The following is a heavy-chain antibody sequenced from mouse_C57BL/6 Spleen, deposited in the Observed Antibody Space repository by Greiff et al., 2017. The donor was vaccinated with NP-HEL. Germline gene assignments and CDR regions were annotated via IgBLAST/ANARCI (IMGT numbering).Heavy chain of an antibody. Sequence: EVKLMESGEGLVKPGGSLKLSCAASGFTFSSYAMSWVRQTPEKRLEWVAYISSGGDYSYYADTVKGRFTISRDNARNTLYLQMGSLKSEDTAMYYCTRDPYGSSYFDYWGQGTTLTVSS. V-gene: IGHV5-9-1*02. CDR2: ISSGGDYS. CDR1: GFTFSSYA. CDR3: TRDPYGSSYFDY. J-gene: IGHJ2*01. D-gene: IGHD1-1*01.